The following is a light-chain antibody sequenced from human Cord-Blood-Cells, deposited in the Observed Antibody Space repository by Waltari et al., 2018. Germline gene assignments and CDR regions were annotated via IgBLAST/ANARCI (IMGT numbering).Light chain of an antibody. Sequence: SSELTQDPAVSVALGQTVRITCQGDSLRSYYASWYQQKPGQAPVLVIYGKNNRPSGIPDRSSGPSSGNTASLTITGAQAEDEADYYCNSRDSSGNHLVFGGGTKLTVL. J-gene: IGLJ3*02. CDR3: NSRDSSGNHLV. CDR2: GKN. CDR1: SLRSYY. V-gene: IGLV3-19*01.